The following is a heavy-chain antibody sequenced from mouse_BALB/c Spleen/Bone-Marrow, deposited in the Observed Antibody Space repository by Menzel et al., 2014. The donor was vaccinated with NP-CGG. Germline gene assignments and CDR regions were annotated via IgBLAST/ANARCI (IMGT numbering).Heavy chain of an antibody. Sequence: QVQLQQSGAELAKPGASVKMSCKASGYTFTRYWMHWVKQRPGQGLEWVGYINPSTGDTEYNQKFKDKATLTADMSSSTAYMQLSSLTSEDSAVYYCARGNYEAMDSWGQGTSVTVSS. CDR1: GYTFTRYW. CDR2: INPSTGDT. J-gene: IGHJ4*01. D-gene: IGHD2-1*01. CDR3: ARGNYEAMDS. V-gene: IGHV1-7*01.